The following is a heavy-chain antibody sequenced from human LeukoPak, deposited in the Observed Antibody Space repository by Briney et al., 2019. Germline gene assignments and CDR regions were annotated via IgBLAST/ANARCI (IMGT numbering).Heavy chain of an antibody. J-gene: IGHJ4*02. CDR2: IYYSGST. Sequence: SETLSLTCTVSGGSISSYYWSWLRQPPGKGLEGIGYIYYSGSTNYNPSLKSRVTISVDTSKNQFSLKLSSVTAADTAVYYCARGYGSGSRHFDYWGQGTLVTVSS. D-gene: IGHD3-10*01. CDR3: ARGYGSGSRHFDY. V-gene: IGHV4-59*01. CDR1: GGSISSYY.